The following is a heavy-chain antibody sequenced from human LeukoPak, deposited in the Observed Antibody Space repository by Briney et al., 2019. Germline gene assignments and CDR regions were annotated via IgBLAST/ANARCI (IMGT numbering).Heavy chain of an antibody. V-gene: IGHV3-21*01. CDR3: AREGSWYAYWDY. J-gene: IGHJ4*02. Sequence: GGSLRLSCAASGFTFSSYSMNWVRQAPGKGLEWVSSISSSGSYIYYADSVKGRFTISRDNAKNSLYLQMNSLRAEDTAVYYCAREGSWYAYWDYWGQGTLVTVSS. CDR1: GFTFSSYS. CDR2: ISSSGSYI. D-gene: IGHD6-13*01.